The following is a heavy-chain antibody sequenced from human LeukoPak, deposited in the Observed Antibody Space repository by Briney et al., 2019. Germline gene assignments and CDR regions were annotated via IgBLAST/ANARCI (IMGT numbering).Heavy chain of an antibody. CDR1: GGSISSSH. D-gene: IGHD3-22*01. CDR2: IYNSGST. V-gene: IGHV4-38-2*02. Sequence: SETLSLTCTVSGGSISSSHWGWVRQPPGNGMEWIGSIYNSGSTYTNPSLKTQVTISIATSMNKFSLKLSAVTAADRAVYYCARVCYYDSSGYYYDYYYYYMDVWGKGTTVTVSS. CDR3: ARVCYYDSSGYYYDYYYYYMDV. J-gene: IGHJ6*03.